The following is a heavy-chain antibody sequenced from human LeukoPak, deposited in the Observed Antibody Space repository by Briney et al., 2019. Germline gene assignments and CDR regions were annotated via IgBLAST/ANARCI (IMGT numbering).Heavy chain of an antibody. CDR2: ISAYNDNT. CDR1: GYTFTSYG. CDR3: ARDGYYDILTGYIHYYYGMDV. V-gene: IGHV1-18*01. D-gene: IGHD3-9*01. J-gene: IGHJ6*02. Sequence: GASVKVSCKASGYTFTSYGISWVRQAPGQGLEWMGWISAYNDNTNYAQKLQGRVTMTTDTSTSTAYMELRSLRSDDTAVYYCARDGYYDILTGYIHYYYGMDVWGQGTTVTVSS.